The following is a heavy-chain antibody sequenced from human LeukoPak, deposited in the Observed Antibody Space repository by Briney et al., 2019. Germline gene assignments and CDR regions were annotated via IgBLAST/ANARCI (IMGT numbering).Heavy chain of an antibody. CDR2: INDGSADI. CDR1: EFTFSLYA. CDR3: ARDTYQPGRIDS. V-gene: IGHV3-21*05. J-gene: IGHJ4*02. D-gene: IGHD2-2*01. Sequence: GGSLRLSCAASEFTFSLYAMNWVRQAPGKGLEGVSYINDGSADIHYADSVKGRFIISRDNARNTLYLQMNSLRAEDTAVYYCARDTYQPGRIDSWGQGTLVIVSS.